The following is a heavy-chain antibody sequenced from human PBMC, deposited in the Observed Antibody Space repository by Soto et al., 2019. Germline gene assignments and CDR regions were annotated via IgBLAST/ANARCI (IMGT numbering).Heavy chain of an antibody. CDR3: AQAGYCSRGSCYPGVDY. D-gene: IGHD2-15*01. J-gene: IGHJ4*02. V-gene: IGHV4-34*01. CDR1: GGSFSGYY. CDR2: INHSGST. Sequence: QVQLQQWGAGLLKPSETLSLTCAVYGGSFSGYYWSWIRQPPGKGLEWIGEINHSGSTNYNPSLKSRVTISVDTSKNQFSLKLSSVTAADTAVYYCAQAGYCSRGSCYPGVDYWGQGTLVTVSS.